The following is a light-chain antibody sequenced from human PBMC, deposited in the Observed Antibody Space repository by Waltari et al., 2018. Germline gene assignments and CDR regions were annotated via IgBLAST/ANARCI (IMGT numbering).Light chain of an antibody. J-gene: IGLJ2*01. V-gene: IGLV2-23*02. CDR2: EVS. CDR3: CSYAGSSTLDVV. Sequence: QSALTQPASVSGSPGQSITISCTGTSSDIGSHNIVSWYQQHPGKAPKLMIYEVSKRPSVFSNRFSGSKSGNRASLTISGLQAEDEADYYCCSYAGSSTLDVVFGGGTKLTVL. CDR1: SSDIGSHNI.